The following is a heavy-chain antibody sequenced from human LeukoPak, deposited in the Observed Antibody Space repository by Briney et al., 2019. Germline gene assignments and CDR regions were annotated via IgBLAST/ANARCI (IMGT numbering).Heavy chain of an antibody. CDR2: IYYSGST. CDR3: ARGAPAAGGAFDI. Sequence: SETLSLTCAVYGGSFSGYYWSWIRQHPGKGLEWIGYIYYSGSTYYNPSLKSRVTISVDTSKNQFSLKLSSVTAADTAVYYCARGAPAAGGAFDIWGQGTMVTVSS. CDR1: GGSFSGYY. J-gene: IGHJ3*02. D-gene: IGHD6-13*01. V-gene: IGHV4-31*11.